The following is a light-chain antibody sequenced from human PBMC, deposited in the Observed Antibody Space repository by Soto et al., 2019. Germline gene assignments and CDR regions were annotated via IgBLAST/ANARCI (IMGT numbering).Light chain of an antibody. CDR3: QQSFSSRWT. CDR2: GAS. J-gene: IGKJ1*01. Sequence: EILLKQSPGTLSLYKGERSTLSCRATQTISSNYLAWYQQKPGQAPKLLIHGASTRATGIPDRFSGSGSGTDFTLTISSLQPEDFATYYCQQSFSSRWTFGQGTTGDIK. V-gene: IGKV3-20*01. CDR1: QTISSNY.